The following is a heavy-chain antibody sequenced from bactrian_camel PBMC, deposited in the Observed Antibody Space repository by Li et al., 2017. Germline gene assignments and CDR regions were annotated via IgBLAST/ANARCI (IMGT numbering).Heavy chain of an antibody. D-gene: IGHD2*01. J-gene: IGHJ4*01. CDR2: IGTAQGIT. Sequence: QLVESGGDSVQAGGSLRLSCEASAATYSRDFMAWFRQAPGKAREAVATIGTAQGITRYADSVKGRFTISQDKSRFTVYLQMSRLEPEDTAIYYCAADLQWCRSGYFDPYARLGYRGQGTQVT. CDR1: AATYSRDF. CDR3: AADLQWCRSGYFDPYARLGY. V-gene: IGHV3-3*01.